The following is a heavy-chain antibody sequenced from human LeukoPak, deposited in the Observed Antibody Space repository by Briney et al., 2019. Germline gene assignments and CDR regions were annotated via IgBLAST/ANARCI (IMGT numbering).Heavy chain of an antibody. CDR3: ARVKAGYYYYMDV. J-gene: IGHJ6*03. D-gene: IGHD3-10*01. Sequence: GGSLRLSCAASRFTFSSHGFHWVRQAPGKGLEWVTFIRYDGRNQYYTDSVKGRFTISRDNSKNTLYLQMNSLRAEDTAVYYCARVKAGYYYYMDVWGKGTTVTVSS. V-gene: IGHV3-30*02. CDR2: IRYDGRNQ. CDR1: RFTFSSHG.